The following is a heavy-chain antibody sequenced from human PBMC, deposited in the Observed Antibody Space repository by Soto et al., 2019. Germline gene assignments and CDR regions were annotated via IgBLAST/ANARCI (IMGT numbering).Heavy chain of an antibody. CDR3: AIAARYYYYYYGMDV. J-gene: IGHJ6*02. CDR1: GGTFSSYA. D-gene: IGHD6-6*01. Sequence: SVKVSCKASGGTFSSYAISWVRQAPGQGLEWMGGIIPIFGTANYAQKFQGRVTITADESTGTAYMELSSLRSEDTAVYYCAIAARYYYYYYGMDVWGQGTTVTVS. V-gene: IGHV1-69*13. CDR2: IIPIFGTA.